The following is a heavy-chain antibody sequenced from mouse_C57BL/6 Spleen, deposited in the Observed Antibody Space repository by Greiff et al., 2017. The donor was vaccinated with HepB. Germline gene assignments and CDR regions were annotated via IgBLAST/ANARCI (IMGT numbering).Heavy chain of an antibody. Sequence: QVQLQQSGAELARPGASVKMSCKASGYTFTSYTMHWVKQRPGQGLEWIGYINPSSGYTKYNQKFKDKATLTADKSSSTAYMQLSSLTSEDSAVYYCARSPIYDGYHYAMDYWGQGTSVTVSS. J-gene: IGHJ4*01. CDR1: GYTFTSYT. D-gene: IGHD2-3*01. CDR3: ARSPIYDGYHYAMDY. V-gene: IGHV1-4*01. CDR2: INPSSGYT.